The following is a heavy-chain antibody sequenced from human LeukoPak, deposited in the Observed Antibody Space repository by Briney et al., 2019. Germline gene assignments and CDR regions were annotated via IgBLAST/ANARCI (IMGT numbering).Heavy chain of an antibody. CDR1: GGSTFGYY. CDR2: IYSSGST. J-gene: IGHJ4*02. V-gene: IGHV4-59*01. CDR3: ARIDNVDYVGRVDC. D-gene: IGHD4-17*01. Sequence: PSETLSLTCTVSGGSTFGYYWSWIRQPPGKGLEWIGCIYSSGSTNYNPSLKSRVTISVDTSRNQFSLRLSSVTAADTAVYYCARIDNVDYVGRVDCWGQGSLVTVSS.